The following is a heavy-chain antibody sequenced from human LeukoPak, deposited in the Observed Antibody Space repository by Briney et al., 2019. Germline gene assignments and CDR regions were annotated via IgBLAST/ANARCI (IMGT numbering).Heavy chain of an antibody. CDR1: GGIITNYA. Sequence: SVKVSCKASGGIITNYAISWVRQAPGQGLEWVGVIIPIFGTSNYAQKFQGRVTITADKSTSTAYMELSSLRSEDTAVYYCARVAAAIPRWYFDLWGRGTLVTVSS. V-gene: IGHV1-69*06. D-gene: IGHD2-2*01. CDR3: ARVAAAIPRWYFDL. CDR2: IIPIFGTS. J-gene: IGHJ2*01.